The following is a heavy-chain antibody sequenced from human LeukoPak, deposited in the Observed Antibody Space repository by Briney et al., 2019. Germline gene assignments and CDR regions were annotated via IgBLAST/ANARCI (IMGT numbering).Heavy chain of an antibody. J-gene: IGHJ3*02. Sequence: PETPCLTCAVYGGSFSGYYWSWIRQPPGKGLEWIGEINHSGGTNYNPSLKSRVTISVDTSKNQFSLKLNSVTAADTAVYYCARGAPKEIQLWLRLRGVAFDIWGQGTMVTVA. V-gene: IGHV4-34*01. CDR3: ARGAPKEIQLWLRLRGVAFDI. CDR1: GGSFSGYY. D-gene: IGHD5-18*01. CDR2: INHSGGT.